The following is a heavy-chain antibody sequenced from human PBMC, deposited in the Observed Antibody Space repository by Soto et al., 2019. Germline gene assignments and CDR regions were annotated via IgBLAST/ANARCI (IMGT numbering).Heavy chain of an antibody. J-gene: IGHJ6*01. V-gene: IGHV3-33*01. CDR2: IWYDGSSK. D-gene: IGHD2-15*01. CDR1: GFTFSSYG. Sequence: GGSLRLSCAASGFTFSSYGMHWVRQAPGKGLEWVAFIWYDGSSKYYADSVKGRFTISRDNSKITLYLQMNSLRAEDTAVYYCARDLVGLPVGRLGMYYYYGMDVWGQGTTVTVSA. CDR3: ARDLVGLPVGRLGMYYYYGMDV.